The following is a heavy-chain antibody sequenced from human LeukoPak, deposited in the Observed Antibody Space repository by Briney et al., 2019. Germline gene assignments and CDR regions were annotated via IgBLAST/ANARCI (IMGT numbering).Heavy chain of an antibody. V-gene: IGHV3-13*01. CDR2: IGTAGDT. J-gene: IGHJ6*02. Sequence: PGGSLRLSCAATGFTFSSYDMHWVRQARGKGLEWVSAIGTAGDTYDPGSVKGRFTISRENAKNSLYLQMNSLRAGDTAVYYCARGGCSGGSCYSTPKDYYYYGMDVWGQGTTVTVSS. D-gene: IGHD2-15*01. CDR3: ARGGCSGGSCYSTPKDYYYYGMDV. CDR1: GFTFSSYD.